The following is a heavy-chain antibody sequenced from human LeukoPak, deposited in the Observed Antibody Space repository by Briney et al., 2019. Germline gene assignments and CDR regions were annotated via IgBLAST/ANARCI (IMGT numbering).Heavy chain of an antibody. V-gene: IGHV1-18*01. CDR3: ARVIGHAYCSSTSCYERGSFDP. Sequence: ASVKVSCKASGYTFTSYGISWVRQAPGQGLEWMGWISAYNGNTNYAQKPQGRVTMTTDTSTSTAYMELRSLRSDDTAVYYCARVIGHAYCSSTSCYERGSFDPWGQGTLVTVSS. J-gene: IGHJ5*02. CDR1: GYTFTSYG. D-gene: IGHD2-2*01. CDR2: ISAYNGNT.